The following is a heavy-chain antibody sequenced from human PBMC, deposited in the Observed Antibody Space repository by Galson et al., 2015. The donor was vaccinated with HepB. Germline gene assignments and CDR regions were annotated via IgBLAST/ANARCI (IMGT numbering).Heavy chain of an antibody. CDR3: TKGGYKYDSDSYFYFHM. J-gene: IGHJ4*02. V-gene: IGHV3-9*01. CDR1: GFTFDDYA. Sequence: SLRLSCAASGFTFDDYATQWIRQAPGKGLEWVSGISWNSGSIGYADSVKGRFTISRDNAKNSLYLHMTNLRPEDTAFYYCTKGGYKYDSDSYFYFHMWGQGTLVIVSS. D-gene: IGHD5-24*01. CDR2: ISWNSGSI.